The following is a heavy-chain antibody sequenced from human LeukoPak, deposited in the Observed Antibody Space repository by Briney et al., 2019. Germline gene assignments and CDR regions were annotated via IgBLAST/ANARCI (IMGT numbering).Heavy chain of an antibody. CDR2: ISYDGSNK. J-gene: IGHJ4*02. D-gene: IGHD3-3*01. Sequence: PGRSLRLSCAASGFTFSSYAMHWVRQAPGKGLEWVAVISYDGSNKYYADSVKGRFTISRDNSKNTVYLQMNSLRAEDTAVYYCAKQSNQQEWNWGQGTLVTVSS. V-gene: IGHV3-30-3*02. CDR3: AKQSNQQEWN. CDR1: GFTFSSYA.